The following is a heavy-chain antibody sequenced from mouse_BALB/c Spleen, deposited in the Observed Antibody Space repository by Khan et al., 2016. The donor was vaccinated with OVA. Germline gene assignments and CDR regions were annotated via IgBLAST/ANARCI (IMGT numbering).Heavy chain of an antibody. Sequence: QVQLQQSGPGLVAPSQSLSITCTVSGFSLTDYDVSWIRQPPGKGLEWLGVIWGGGSTYYNSALKSRLSISKDNSKSQVFLKMSSLQTDDTAMYYCAKGVWSYYYALDYWGQGTSVTGSS. V-gene: IGHV2-6-5*01. CDR1: GFSLTDYD. CDR2: IWGGGST. J-gene: IGHJ4*01. CDR3: AKGVWSYYYALDY.